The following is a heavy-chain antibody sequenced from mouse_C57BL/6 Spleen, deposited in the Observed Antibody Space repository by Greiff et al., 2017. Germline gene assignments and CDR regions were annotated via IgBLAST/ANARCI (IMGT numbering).Heavy chain of an antibody. CDR3: ARHHYYSNYDMDD. CDR2: IYPGDGDT. V-gene: IGHV1-82*01. Sequence: VQLQQSGPELVKPGASVKISCTASGYAFSSSWMNWVKQRPGKGLEWIGRIYPGDGDTNYNGKFKGKATLTADKSSSTAYMQLSSLASEDSAVYFCARHHYYSNYDMDDWGQGTSVTVSS. CDR1: GYAFSSSW. D-gene: IGHD2-5*01. J-gene: IGHJ4*01.